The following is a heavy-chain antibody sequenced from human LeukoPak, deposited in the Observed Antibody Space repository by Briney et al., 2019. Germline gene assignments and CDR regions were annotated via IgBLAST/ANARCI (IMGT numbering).Heavy chain of an antibody. J-gene: IGHJ4*02. D-gene: IGHD3-10*01. Sequence: GGSLRLSCAASGFTFSTYAMSWVRQAPGKGLEWVSGISDNGGGTYYADSVRGRFTISRDNSKNTLYLQMNSLRAEDTAVYFCAREPWFGPSPLDYWGQGTLVTVSS. CDR1: GFTFSTYA. CDR2: ISDNGGGT. CDR3: AREPWFGPSPLDY. V-gene: IGHV3-23*01.